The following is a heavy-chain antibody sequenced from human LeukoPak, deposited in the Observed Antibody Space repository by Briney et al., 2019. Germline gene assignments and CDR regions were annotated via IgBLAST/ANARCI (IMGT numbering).Heavy chain of an antibody. CDR2: INRRGST. Sequence: SETLSLTCAVNGGPSVVTTGGGSASPHGRGRSGLGEINRRGSTDYNPSLKSRVTISVDTSKNHFSLKVISVTAADTAEYYCARELAAVDPWAQGTLVTVSS. CDR1: GGPSVVTT. J-gene: IGHJ5*02. D-gene: IGHD6-25*01. V-gene: IGHV4-34*01. CDR3: ARELAAVDP.